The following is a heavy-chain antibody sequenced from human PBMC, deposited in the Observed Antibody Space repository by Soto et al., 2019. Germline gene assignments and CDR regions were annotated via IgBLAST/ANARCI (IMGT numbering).Heavy chain of an antibody. CDR2: IWYDGSNK. CDR1: GFTFSSYG. CDR3: ARVFDKPCCGVPLSGMDV. V-gene: IGHV3-33*01. J-gene: IGHJ6*02. Sequence: PGGSLRLSCAASGFTFSSYGMHWVRQAPGKGLEWVAVIWYDGSNKYYADSVKGRFTISRDNSKNTLYLQMNSLRAEDTAVYYCARVFDKPCCGVPLSGMDVWGQGTTVTVSS. D-gene: IGHD3-9*01.